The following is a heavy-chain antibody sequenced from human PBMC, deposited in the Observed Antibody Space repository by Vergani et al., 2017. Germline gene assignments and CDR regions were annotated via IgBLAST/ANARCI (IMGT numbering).Heavy chain of an antibody. V-gene: IGHV3-74*01. Sequence: EVQLVESGGGLIHPGGSLRLSCEGSGFSFSGYWMHWVRQSPEKGLVCVSRIKSDGSITNYADSVKGRFTISRDNAKNTLYLEMNSLRGDDTAIYYCVRARCSGPCFMSNWFDSWGQGTLVTVSS. CDR3: VRARCSGPCFMSNWFDS. CDR1: GFSFSGYW. CDR2: IKSDGSIT. J-gene: IGHJ5*01. D-gene: IGHD5-12*01.